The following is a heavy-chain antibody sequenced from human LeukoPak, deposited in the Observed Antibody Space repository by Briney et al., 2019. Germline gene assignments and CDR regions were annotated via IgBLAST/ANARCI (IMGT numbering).Heavy chain of an antibody. J-gene: IGHJ6*02. CDR2: INPNSGGT. D-gene: IGHD4-11*01. CDR3: ARDQGPTVDYYGMDV. V-gene: IGHV1-2*02. CDR1: GYTFTGYY. Sequence: ASVKVSCKASGYTFTGYYMHWVRQAPGQGLEWMGWINPNSGGTNYAQKFQGRATMTRDTSISTAYMELSRLRSDDTAVYYCARDQGPTVDYYGMDVWGQGTTVTVSS.